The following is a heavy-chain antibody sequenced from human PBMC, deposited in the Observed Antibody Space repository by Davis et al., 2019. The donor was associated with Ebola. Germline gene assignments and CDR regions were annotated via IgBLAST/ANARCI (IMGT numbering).Heavy chain of an antibody. CDR1: GYNFTSYY. Sequence: ASVKVSCKASGYNFTSYYMHWVRQAPGQGLEWMGIINPSGGSTSYAQKFQGRVTMTRDTSTSTVYMELSSLRSEDTAVYYCARGQRYFDWSNYYYGMDVWGQGTTVTVSS. V-gene: IGHV1-46*01. D-gene: IGHD3-9*01. CDR3: ARGQRYFDWSNYYYGMDV. J-gene: IGHJ6*02. CDR2: INPSGGST.